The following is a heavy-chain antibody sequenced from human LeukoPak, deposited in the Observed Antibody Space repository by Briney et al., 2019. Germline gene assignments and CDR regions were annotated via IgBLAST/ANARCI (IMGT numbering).Heavy chain of an antibody. D-gene: IGHD2-2*01. CDR3: ARDSESTRELRDAFDI. J-gene: IGHJ3*02. CDR2: IYYSGST. V-gene: IGHV4-59*12. Sequence: SETLSLTCTVSGGSISSYSWSWIRQPPGKGLEWIGYIYYSGSTYYNPSLKSRVTISVDTSKNQFSLKLSSVTAADTAVYYCARDSESTRELRDAFDIWGQGTMVTVSS. CDR1: GGSISSYS.